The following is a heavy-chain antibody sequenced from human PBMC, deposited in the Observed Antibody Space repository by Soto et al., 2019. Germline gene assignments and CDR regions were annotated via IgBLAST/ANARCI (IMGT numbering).Heavy chain of an antibody. V-gene: IGHV1-18*01. J-gene: IGHJ6*02. D-gene: IGHD3-16*01. CDR3: AIEGPPPYYYYGMDV. Sequence: QVQLVQSGAEVKKPGASVNVSCKASGYTFTTYGFSWVRQAPGQGLEWIGWISGYNGDTTYAQKLQDRVTMTTDTSTTTAYMELRSLRSDDTAVYYCAIEGPPPYYYYGMDVWGQGTTVTVSS. CDR2: ISGYNGDT. CDR1: GYTFTTYG.